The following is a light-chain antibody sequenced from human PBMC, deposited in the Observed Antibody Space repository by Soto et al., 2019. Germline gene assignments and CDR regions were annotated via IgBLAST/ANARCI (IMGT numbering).Light chain of an antibody. CDR2: DAS. CDR1: QDIRKY. CDR3: QQYDTLLFA. J-gene: IGKJ3*01. V-gene: IGKV1-33*01. Sequence: DIQMTQSPSSLSASVGDRLTITCQASQDIRKYLNWYQQKPGKAPKLLIYDASNLEAGVPSRFSGRGSGTDFTFTISRLQPEDIATYYCQQYDTLLFAFGPGTKVEIK.